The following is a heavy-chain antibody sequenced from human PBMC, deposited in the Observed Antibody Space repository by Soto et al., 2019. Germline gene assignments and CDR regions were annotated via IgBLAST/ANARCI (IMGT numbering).Heavy chain of an antibody. V-gene: IGHV3-11*01. J-gene: IGHJ3*02. Sequence: GGSLRLSCAASGFTFSDYYMSWIRQAPGKGLEWVSYISSSGSTIYYADSVKGRFTIARDNAKNSLYLQMNSLRAEDTAVYYCAGDRLGQQPLNDALDIWGQGTMVTVSS. CDR1: GFTFSDYY. CDR3: AGDRLGQQPLNDALDI. D-gene: IGHD6-13*01. CDR2: ISSSGSTI.